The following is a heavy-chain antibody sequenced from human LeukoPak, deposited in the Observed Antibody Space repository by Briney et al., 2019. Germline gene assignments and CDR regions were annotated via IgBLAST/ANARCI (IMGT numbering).Heavy chain of an antibody. CDR3: ASSPRRYYYDSSTYPFDY. D-gene: IGHD3-22*01. V-gene: IGHV4-59*01. J-gene: IGHJ4*02. CDR1: GGSFSSYY. CDR2: INYSGRT. Sequence: SETLSLTCTVSGGSFSSYYWSWIRQPPGKGLEWIGFINYSGRTDYSPSLKSRVTISLDTSKNQFSLKLSSVTAADTAVYYCASSPRRYYYDSSTYPFDYWGQGILVTVSS.